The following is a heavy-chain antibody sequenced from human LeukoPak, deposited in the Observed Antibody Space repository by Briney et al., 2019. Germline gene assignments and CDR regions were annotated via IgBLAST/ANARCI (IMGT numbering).Heavy chain of an antibody. CDR2: ISWSSATI. V-gene: IGHV3-9*01. CDR3: AKDMETTVVTPTFDY. CDR1: GFTFDDYA. Sequence: GGSLRLSCAASGFTFDDYAMHWVRQAPGKGLEWVSGISWSSATIGYADSVKGRFTISRDNAKNSLYLQMNSLRAEDTALHYCAKDMETTVVTPTFDYWGQGTLVTVSS. J-gene: IGHJ4*02. D-gene: IGHD4-23*01.